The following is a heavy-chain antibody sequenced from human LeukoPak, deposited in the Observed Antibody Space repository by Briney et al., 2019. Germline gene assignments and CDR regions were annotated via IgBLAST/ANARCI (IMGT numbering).Heavy chain of an antibody. Sequence: GGFLRLSCAASGFTFGTYWMHWVRQAPGKGLEWVANIKQDGSEEYYVDSVKGRFSISRDNTKNSLYLQMDSLRAEDTAVYFCTRGGSGSYYNTYYNGLDAWGQGTKVTVSS. CDR1: GFTFGTYW. V-gene: IGHV3-7*01. CDR2: IKQDGSEE. D-gene: IGHD3-10*01. CDR3: TRGGSGSYYNTYYNGLDA. J-gene: IGHJ6*02.